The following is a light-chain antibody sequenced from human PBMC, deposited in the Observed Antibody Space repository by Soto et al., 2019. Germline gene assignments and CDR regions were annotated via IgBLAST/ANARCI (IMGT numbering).Light chain of an antibody. CDR2: DAS. V-gene: IGKV3-11*01. J-gene: IGKJ5*01. CDR3: LQRSDWPIT. Sequence: EVVVPQSPAKLPFSPGEVAALTCRVSQTISTYLAWYQQKPGQAPRLLIYDASTRATGIPARFSGSGSGTDFTLTISYLEPEDFAVYYCLQRSDWPITFGQGTLLEIK. CDR1: QTISTY.